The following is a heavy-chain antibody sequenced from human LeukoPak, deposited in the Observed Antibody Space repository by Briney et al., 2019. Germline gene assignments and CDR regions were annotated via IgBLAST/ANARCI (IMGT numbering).Heavy chain of an antibody. V-gene: IGHV1-69*04. CDR1: GGTFSSYA. Sequence: SVKVSCKASGGTFSSYAISWVRQAPGQGLEWMGRIIPILGIANYAQKFQGRVTITADKSTSTAYMELSSLRSEDTAVYYCARDQSSSWYLAYGMDVWGQGTTVTVSS. D-gene: IGHD6-13*01. CDR2: IIPILGIA. CDR3: ARDQSSSWYLAYGMDV. J-gene: IGHJ6*02.